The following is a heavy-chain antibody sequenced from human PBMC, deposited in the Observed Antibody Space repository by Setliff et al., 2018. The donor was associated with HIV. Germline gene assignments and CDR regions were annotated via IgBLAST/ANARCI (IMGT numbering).Heavy chain of an antibody. CDR1: GGSISSGSYY. V-gene: IGHV4-61*09. D-gene: IGHD3-22*01. CDR3: ARDYYDSSGYYNDPGY. Sequence: SETLSLACTVSGGSISSGSYYWSWIRQPAGKGLEWIGHIYTSGSTNYNPSLQGRVTMATDTSTRTAYMELRSLRSEDTAVYYCARDYYDSSGYYNDPGYWGQGTLVTVSS. J-gene: IGHJ4*02. CDR2: IYTSGST.